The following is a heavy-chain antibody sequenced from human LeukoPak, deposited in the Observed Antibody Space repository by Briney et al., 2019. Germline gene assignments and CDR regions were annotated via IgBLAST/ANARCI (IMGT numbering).Heavy chain of an antibody. CDR2: IDPSDSYN. CDR3: ARAYSRSRFDY. Sequence: GESLKISCKGSGYNFTNYWISWVRQMPGKGLEWMGTIDPSDSYNNYSPSFQGHVTISADKSISTAYLQWSSLKASDTAMYYCARAYSRSRFDYWGQGTLVSVSS. J-gene: IGHJ4*02. V-gene: IGHV5-10-1*01. CDR1: GYNFTNYW. D-gene: IGHD6-6*01.